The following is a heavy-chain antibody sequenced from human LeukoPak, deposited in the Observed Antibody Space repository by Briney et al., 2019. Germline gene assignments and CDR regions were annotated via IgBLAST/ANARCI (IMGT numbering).Heavy chain of an antibody. Sequence: SGGSLRLSCAASGFNFDDYVMTWVRQAPGKGLEWVANIKQDGSEKYYVDSVKGRFTISRDNAKNSLYLQMNSLRAEDTAMYYCARDFRFLDDYWGQGTLVTVSS. CDR2: IKQDGSEK. J-gene: IGHJ4*02. CDR3: ARDFRFLDDY. CDR1: GFNFDDYV. V-gene: IGHV3-7*01. D-gene: IGHD3-3*01.